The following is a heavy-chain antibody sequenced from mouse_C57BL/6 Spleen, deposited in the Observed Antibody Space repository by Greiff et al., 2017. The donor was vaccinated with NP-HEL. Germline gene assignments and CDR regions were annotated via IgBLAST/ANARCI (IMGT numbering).Heavy chain of an antibody. Sequence: VQLQQSGAELAKPWASVKLSCKASGYTFTSYWLRWVKQRPGQGLDWIGYINPSSGFTRYNQMFKDKSPFTADKSASTAYMQLSSLTYEDSAVYYCARGAVVAPYFDYWGQGTTLTVSS. CDR1: GYTFTSYW. CDR3: ARGAVVAPYFDY. CDR2: INPSSGFT. V-gene: IGHV1-7*01. D-gene: IGHD1-1*01. J-gene: IGHJ2*01.